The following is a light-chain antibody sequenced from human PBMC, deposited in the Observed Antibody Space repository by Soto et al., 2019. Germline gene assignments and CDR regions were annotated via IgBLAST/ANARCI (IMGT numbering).Light chain of an antibody. CDR2: DAS. CDR3: QQYNNWLRT. V-gene: IGKV3D-15*01. Sequence: IGVNLSPATLSLSPGEKAIHSGRASQSVSRKLAWYQQIPGQAPRLLIYDASNRATGIPARFSGSGSGTDFTLTISSLQSEDFAVYYCQQYNNWLRTFGQGTKVDI. CDR1: QSVSRK. J-gene: IGKJ1*01.